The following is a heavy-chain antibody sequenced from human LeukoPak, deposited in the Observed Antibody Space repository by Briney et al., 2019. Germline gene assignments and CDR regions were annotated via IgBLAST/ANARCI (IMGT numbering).Heavy chain of an antibody. J-gene: IGHJ4*02. CDR3: ARCKDYYVSGSYYKTFDY. D-gene: IGHD3-10*01. CDR2: IPYSGST. V-gene: IGHV4-39*07. CDR1: GDSVITPAYY. Sequence: SETLSLTCAVTGDSVITPAYYWGWIRQPPGKGLEWIGSIPYSGSTYYNPSLKSRVTISVDTSKNQFSLKLSSVTAADTAVYYCARCKDYYVSGSYYKTFDYWGQGTLATVSS.